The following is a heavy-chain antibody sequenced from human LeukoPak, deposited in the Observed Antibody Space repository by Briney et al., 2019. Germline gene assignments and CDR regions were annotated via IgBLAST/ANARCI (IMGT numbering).Heavy chain of an antibody. J-gene: IGHJ5*02. Sequence: ASVKVSCKASGYTFTSYGISWVRQAPGQGLEWMGWIRAYNGNTNYAQKLQGRVTMTTDTSTSTAYMELRSLRSDDTAVYYCARRSYDSSGYYYSFDPWGQGTLVTVSS. V-gene: IGHV1-18*01. CDR2: IRAYNGNT. CDR1: GYTFTSYG. CDR3: ARRSYDSSGYYYSFDP. D-gene: IGHD3-22*01.